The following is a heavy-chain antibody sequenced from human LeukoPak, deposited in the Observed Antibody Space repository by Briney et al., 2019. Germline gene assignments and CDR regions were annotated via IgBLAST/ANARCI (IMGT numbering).Heavy chain of an antibody. CDR1: GGSFSGYY. CDR3: ASLIAAAGAFDI. D-gene: IGHD6-13*01. Sequence: SETLSLTCAVYGGSFSGYYWSWIRQPPGKGLEWIGEINHSGITSYNPSLKSRVTISVDTSKNQFPLKLSSVTAADTAVYYCASLIAAAGAFDIWGQGTVVTVSS. V-gene: IGHV4-34*01. CDR2: INHSGIT. J-gene: IGHJ3*02.